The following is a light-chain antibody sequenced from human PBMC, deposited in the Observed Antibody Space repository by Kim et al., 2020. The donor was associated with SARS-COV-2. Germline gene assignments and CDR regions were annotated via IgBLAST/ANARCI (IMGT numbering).Light chain of an antibody. CDR1: NNDIGVYEY. Sequence: GQSIALPFSEGNNDIGVYEYVSWYQQHPGKVPKLLIYDVTHRPSGVSNRFSGSKSGITASLTISGLQAEDEADYYCNSYTSRSTYVFGTGTKVTVL. CDR3: NSYTSRSTYV. CDR2: DVT. J-gene: IGLJ1*01. V-gene: IGLV2-14*03.